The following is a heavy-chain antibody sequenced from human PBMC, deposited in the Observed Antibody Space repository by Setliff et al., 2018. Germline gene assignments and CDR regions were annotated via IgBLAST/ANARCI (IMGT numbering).Heavy chain of an antibody. CDR2: TIPMFGST. CDR3: AREGVDTRSSTDYRYYMDV. V-gene: IGHV1-69*05. CDR1: GGTFSSYG. D-gene: IGHD2-15*01. J-gene: IGHJ6*03. Sequence: VKVSCKASGGTFSSYGVSWVRQAPGQGLEWMGGTIPMFGSTNYAQKFQGRVTIMTNESTSTAYMEVSSLRYEDTAVYYCAREGVDTRSSTDYRYYMDVWGKGTTVTVSS.